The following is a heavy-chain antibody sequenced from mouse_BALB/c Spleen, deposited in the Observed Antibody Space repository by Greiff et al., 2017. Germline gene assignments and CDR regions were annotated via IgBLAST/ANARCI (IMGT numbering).Heavy chain of an antibody. CDR2: ISDGGSYT. J-gene: IGHJ3*01. V-gene: IGHV5-4*02. D-gene: IGHD2-1*01. Sequence: EGMLVESGGGLVKPGGSLKLSCAASGFTFSDYYMYWVRQTPEKRLEWVATISDGGSYTYYPDSVKGRFTISRDNAKNNLYLQMSSLKSEDTAMYYCARDQGNYVGGFAYWGQGTLVTVSA. CDR3: ARDQGNYVGGFAY. CDR1: GFTFSDYY.